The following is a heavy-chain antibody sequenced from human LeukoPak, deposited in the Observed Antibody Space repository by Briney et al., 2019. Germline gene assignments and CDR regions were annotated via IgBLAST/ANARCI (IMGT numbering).Heavy chain of an antibody. V-gene: IGHV1-46*01. CDR1: GYTFTSYY. CDR3: ASPSPDFWSGYYYYYGMDV. J-gene: IGHJ6*02. CDR2: INPSGGST. Sequence: ASVKVSCKASGYTFTSYYMHWVRQAPGQGLEWMGIINPSGGSTSYAQKFQGRATMTRDTSTSTVYMELSSLRSEDTAVYYCASPSPDFWSGYYYYYGMDVWGQGTTVTVSS. D-gene: IGHD3-3*01.